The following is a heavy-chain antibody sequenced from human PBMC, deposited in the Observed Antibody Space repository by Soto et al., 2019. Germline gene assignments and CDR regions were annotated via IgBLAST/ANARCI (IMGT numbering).Heavy chain of an antibody. Sequence: GGSLRLSCAASGFTFSSYWMSWVRQAPGKGLEWVANIKQDGSEKYYVDSVKGRFTISRDNAKNSLYLQMNSLRAEDTDVYYCARVGTHYSNYGMDVWGQGTTVTISS. J-gene: IGHJ6*02. V-gene: IGHV3-7*01. CDR2: IKQDGSEK. CDR3: ARVGTHYSNYGMDV. D-gene: IGHD4-4*01. CDR1: GFTFSSYW.